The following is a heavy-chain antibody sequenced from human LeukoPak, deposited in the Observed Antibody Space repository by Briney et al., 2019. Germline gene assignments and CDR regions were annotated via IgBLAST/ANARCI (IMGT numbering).Heavy chain of an antibody. CDR2: ISYDGSNK. J-gene: IGHJ4*02. D-gene: IGHD3-3*02. CDR1: GFTFSSYA. V-gene: IGHV3-30*04. Sequence: GGSLRLSCAASGFTFSSYAMHWVRQAPGKGLEWVAVISYDGSNKYYADSVKGRFTISRDNSKNTLYLQMNSLRAEDTAVYYCARDPRIFGVVIIGYFDYWGQGTLVTVSS. CDR3: ARDPRIFGVVIIGYFDY.